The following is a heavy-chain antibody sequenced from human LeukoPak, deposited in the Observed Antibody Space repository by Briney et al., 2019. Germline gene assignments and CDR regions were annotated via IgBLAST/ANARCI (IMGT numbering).Heavy chain of an antibody. CDR1: GFTFSDYY. D-gene: IGHD5-18*01. CDR2: ISGNSSYI. V-gene: IGHV3-11*03. J-gene: IGHJ4*02. CDR3: GRSRLGYAYVY. Sequence: GGSLRLSCAASGFTFSDYYMNWIRQAPGEELEWVSSISGNSSYINYADSVKGRFTISRDNAKSSLYLQMNSLRAEDTAVYYCGRSRLGYAYVYWGQGALLTVSS.